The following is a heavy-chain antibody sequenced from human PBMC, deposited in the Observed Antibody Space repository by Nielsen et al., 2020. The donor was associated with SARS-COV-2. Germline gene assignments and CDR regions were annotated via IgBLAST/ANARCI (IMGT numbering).Heavy chain of an antibody. J-gene: IGHJ6*02. CDR2: ISGSGVRT. D-gene: IGHD5-18*01. CDR3: AKREYSYDIYNGMDV. V-gene: IGHV3-23*01. Sequence: WIRQPPGKGLEWVSAISGSGVRTYHADSLKGRFTISRDNSKNTLYLQMSSLRAEDTAIYYCAKREYSYDIYNGMDVWGQGTTVTVSS.